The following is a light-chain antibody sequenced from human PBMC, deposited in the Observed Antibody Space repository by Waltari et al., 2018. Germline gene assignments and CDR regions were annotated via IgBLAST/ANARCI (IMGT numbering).Light chain of an antibody. V-gene: IGKV1D-8*03. Sequence: VIWMTQSPSLLSASPGDRVTITCRMSQGINPYLAWYQQKPGRAPDLLIYGASILHSGVPSRFSGSGSGTDFTLTISSLQSEDVATYYCQHYYNFPWTFGQGTKVEIK. CDR3: QHYYNFPWT. J-gene: IGKJ1*01. CDR1: QGINPY. CDR2: GAS.